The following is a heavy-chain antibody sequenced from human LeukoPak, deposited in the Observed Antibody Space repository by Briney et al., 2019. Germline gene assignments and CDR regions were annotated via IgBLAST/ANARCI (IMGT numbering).Heavy chain of an antibody. Sequence: GSLRLSCAASGFTFSDYYMSWIRQPPGKGLEWIGSIYYSGSTYYNPSLKSRVTISVDTSKNQFSLKLSSVTAADTAVYYCAREDVWYYYYMDVWGKGTTVTVSS. D-gene: IGHD2-8*01. CDR3: AREDVWYYYYMDV. V-gene: IGHV4-38-2*02. CDR2: IYYSGST. J-gene: IGHJ6*03. CDR1: GFTFSDYY.